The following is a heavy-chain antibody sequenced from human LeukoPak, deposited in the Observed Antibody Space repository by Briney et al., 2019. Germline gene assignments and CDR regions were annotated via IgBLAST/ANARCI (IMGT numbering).Heavy chain of an antibody. CDR3: ARGSGDYDFWSGYSYYMDV. Sequence: GGSLRLSCAASGFTFTTYWMNWVRQAPGKGLEWVAHIKKDGSEKYYVDSVKGRFTISRDNAKNSLYLQMNSLRAEDTAVYYCARGSGDYDFWSGYSYYMDVWGKGTTVTVSS. J-gene: IGHJ6*03. D-gene: IGHD3-3*01. CDR2: IKKDGSEK. V-gene: IGHV3-7*01. CDR1: GFTFTTYW.